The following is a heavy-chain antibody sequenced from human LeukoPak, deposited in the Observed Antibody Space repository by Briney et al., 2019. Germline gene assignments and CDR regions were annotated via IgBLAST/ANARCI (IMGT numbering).Heavy chain of an antibody. D-gene: IGHD2-8*02. CDR3: ARDTALIITPGGPDY. V-gene: IGHV1-18*01. CDR2: ISAYNGDT. CDR1: GYTFASYG. J-gene: IGHJ4*01. Sequence: ASVKVSCKASGYTFASYGISWVRQAPGQGLEWVGWISAYNGDTRYAQHLQGRVTLTPDTSTGTAYMELRSLTADNTDLYYCARDTALIITPGGPDYWGRGTLITVSS.